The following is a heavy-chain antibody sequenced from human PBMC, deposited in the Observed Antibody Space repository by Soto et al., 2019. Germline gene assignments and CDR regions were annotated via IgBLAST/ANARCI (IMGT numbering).Heavy chain of an antibody. Sequence: GESLKISCEGSGDTFTRYWIGWVRQIPGKGLEWMGIIYPSDSDAKYSPSFEGQVTISADESISTDYLRWNSLKASDTAMYYCATRYCDILTGYYYFDYWGQGTLVNVS. CDR3: ATRYCDILTGYYYFDY. CDR1: GDTFTRYW. CDR2: IYPSDSDA. V-gene: IGHV5-51*01. D-gene: IGHD3-9*01. J-gene: IGHJ4*02.